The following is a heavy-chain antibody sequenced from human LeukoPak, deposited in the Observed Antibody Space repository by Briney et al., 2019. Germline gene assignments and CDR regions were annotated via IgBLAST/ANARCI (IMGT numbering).Heavy chain of an antibody. Sequence: ASVKVSCKASGYTFTSYYMHWVRQAPGQGLGWMGWISAYNGNTNYAQKLQGRVTMTTDTSTSTAYMELRSLRSDDTAVYYCAGSSWYSTHWFDPWGQGTLVTVSS. D-gene: IGHD6-13*01. CDR1: GYTFTSYY. CDR3: AGSSWYSTHWFDP. CDR2: ISAYNGNT. J-gene: IGHJ5*02. V-gene: IGHV1-18*04.